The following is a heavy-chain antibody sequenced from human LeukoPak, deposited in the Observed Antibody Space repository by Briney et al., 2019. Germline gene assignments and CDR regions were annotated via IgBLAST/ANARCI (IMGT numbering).Heavy chain of an antibody. D-gene: IGHD1-26*01. CDR2: ISSSSSYI. Sequence: GSLRLSCAASGFTFDDYAMNWVRQAPGKGLEWVSSISSSSSYIYYADSVKGRFTISRDNAKNSLYLQMNSLRAEDAAVYYCARDLTVGATLPFDYWGQGTLVTVSS. CDR3: ARDLTVGATLPFDY. V-gene: IGHV3-21*01. CDR1: GFTFDDYA. J-gene: IGHJ4*02.